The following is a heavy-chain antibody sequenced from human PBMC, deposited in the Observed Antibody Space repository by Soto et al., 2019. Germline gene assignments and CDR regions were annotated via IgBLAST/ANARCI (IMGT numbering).Heavy chain of an antibody. D-gene: IGHD2-15*01. Sequence: PSETLSLTCTVSGASVKRSNYFWGWIRQPPGKGLEFVGSVHSSGGTYYNPSLKSRATVSVDTSKNQFSLRLKSVTGTDTAVYYCGRLAEAATGHFDFDFWGQGTPVTSPQ. CDR3: GRLAEAATGHFDFDF. J-gene: IGHJ4*02. CDR2: VHSSGGT. CDR1: GASVKRSNYF. V-gene: IGHV4-39*01.